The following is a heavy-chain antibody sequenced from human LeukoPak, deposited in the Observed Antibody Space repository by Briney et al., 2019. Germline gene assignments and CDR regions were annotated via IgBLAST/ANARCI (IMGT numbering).Heavy chain of an antibody. CDR1: GFTFSSYG. CDR3: AKGEWEARESMYYFDY. J-gene: IGHJ4*02. D-gene: IGHD1-26*01. Sequence: GGSLRLSCAASGFTFSSYGMHWVRQAPGKGLEWVAVIWYDGSNKYYADSVKGRFTISRDNSKNTLYLQMNSLRAEDTAVYYCAKGEWEARESMYYFDYWGQGTLVTVSS. V-gene: IGHV3-33*06. CDR2: IWYDGSNK.